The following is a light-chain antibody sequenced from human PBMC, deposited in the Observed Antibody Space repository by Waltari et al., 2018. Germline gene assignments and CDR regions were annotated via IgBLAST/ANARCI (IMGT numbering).Light chain of an antibody. Sequence: EIVLTQSPGTLSLSPGERATLSCRASQSVSSSYLAWYQQKPGQAPRPLMFGASSRATGIPDRCSGSGSGTDFTLTISRLEPEDSAVYYCQQYGSLWTFGQGTKVEIK. CDR3: QQYGSLWT. V-gene: IGKV3-20*01. CDR1: QSVSSSY. CDR2: GAS. J-gene: IGKJ1*01.